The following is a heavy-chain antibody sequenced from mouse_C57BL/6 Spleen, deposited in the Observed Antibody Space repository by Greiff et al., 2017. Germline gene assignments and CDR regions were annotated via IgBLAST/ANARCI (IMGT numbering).Heavy chain of an antibody. D-gene: IGHD1-1*01. CDR2: INPNNGGT. V-gene: IGHV1-18*01. J-gene: IGHJ3*01. CDR3: ARGGNYYGSSSFAY. CDR1: GYTFTDYN. Sequence: EVKLQESGPELVKPGASVKIPCKASGYTFTDYNMDWVKQSHGKSLEWIGDINPNNGGTIYNQKFKGKATLTVDKSSSTAYMELRSLTSEDTAVYYCARGGNYYGSSSFAYWGQGTLVTVSA.